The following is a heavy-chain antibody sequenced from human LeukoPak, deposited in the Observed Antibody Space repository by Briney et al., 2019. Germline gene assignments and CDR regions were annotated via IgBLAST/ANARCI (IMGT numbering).Heavy chain of an antibody. V-gene: IGHV4-30-4*08. CDR1: GASISNVDFY. D-gene: IGHD2-2*01. J-gene: IGHJ4*02. CDR2: IYNSGST. Sequence: SETLSLTCTVSGASISNVDFYWTWIRQAPGKGLEWIGYIYNSGSTHFNPSLKSRVTMSDDTSKNQFSLRLSSVTAADTAVYYCAAEEIVIVPTATNSYFDTWGQGILVTVSS. CDR3: AAEEIVIVPTATNSYFDT.